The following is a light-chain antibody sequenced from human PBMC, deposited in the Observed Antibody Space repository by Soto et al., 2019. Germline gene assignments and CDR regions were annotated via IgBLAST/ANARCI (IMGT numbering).Light chain of an antibody. Sequence: EILLTHSXGTLCXXXXXXXXXXXGASQSVSSTYLIWYQQKPGQAPRLLIYGASSRATGVPDRFSGSGSGTDFTLTVSRLEPEDFAVYYCQQYGSSGTFGQGTKVDIK. CDR3: QQYGSSGT. V-gene: IGKV3-20*01. CDR2: GAS. J-gene: IGKJ1*01. CDR1: QSVSSTY.